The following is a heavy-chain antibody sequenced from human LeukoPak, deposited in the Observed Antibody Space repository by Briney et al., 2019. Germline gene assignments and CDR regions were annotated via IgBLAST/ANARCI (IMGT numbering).Heavy chain of an antibody. D-gene: IGHD2-15*01. CDR3: ARRALLTRYFEY. Sequence: PSETLSLTCAVYGGYFSGYYWGWIRHPPGEWLEWIGEIHHSGSTNYNPSLKSVSTISVDTSKNQFSLKLRPLTAADRPVFHCARRALLTRYFEYWGEGALLTVS. CDR2: IHHSGST. CDR1: GGYFSGYY. J-gene: IGHJ4*02. V-gene: IGHV4-34*01.